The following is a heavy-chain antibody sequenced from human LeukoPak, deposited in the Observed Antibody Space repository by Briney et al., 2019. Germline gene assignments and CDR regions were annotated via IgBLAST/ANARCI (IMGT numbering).Heavy chain of an antibody. D-gene: IGHD3-16*01. CDR3: AGGWGYFDY. V-gene: IGHV4-59*01. Sequence: SETLSLTCTVSGGSISSSYWSWIRQPPGKGLEWIGHIYYSGSTNYNPSLRSRVTISLDTSKNQFSLKLSSVTAADTAVYYCAGGWGYFDYWGQGPLVTVSS. CDR1: GGSISSSY. CDR2: IYYSGST. J-gene: IGHJ4*02.